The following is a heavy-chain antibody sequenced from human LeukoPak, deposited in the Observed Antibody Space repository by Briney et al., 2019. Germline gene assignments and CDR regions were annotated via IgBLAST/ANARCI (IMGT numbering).Heavy chain of an antibody. CDR2: IYYSGST. CDR1: GGSISSSCYY. Sequence: SETLSLTCTVSGGSISSSCYYWGWIRQPPGKGLEWIGSIYYSGSTYYDPSLKSRVTISVDTSKNQFSLKLSSVTAADTAVYYCARQVIAAADNYYFDYWGQGTLVTVSS. CDR3: ARQVIAAADNYYFDY. V-gene: IGHV4-39*01. J-gene: IGHJ4*02. D-gene: IGHD6-13*01.